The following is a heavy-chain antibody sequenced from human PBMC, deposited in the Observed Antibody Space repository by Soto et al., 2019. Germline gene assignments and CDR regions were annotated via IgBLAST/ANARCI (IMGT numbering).Heavy chain of an antibody. Sequence: QVQLVESGGGVVQPGRSLRLSCAASGFTFRNYAMHWFRQAPGKGLEWVAVIWNDGSNVYYTDSVKGRFTLSRDNSMNTLILQMNSLRAEDTAVYYCARDSGDWEIFFAFDIWGQGTMVTVSS. D-gene: IGHD1-26*01. CDR2: IWNDGSNV. CDR3: ARDSGDWEIFFAFDI. V-gene: IGHV3-33*01. J-gene: IGHJ3*02. CDR1: GFTFRNYA.